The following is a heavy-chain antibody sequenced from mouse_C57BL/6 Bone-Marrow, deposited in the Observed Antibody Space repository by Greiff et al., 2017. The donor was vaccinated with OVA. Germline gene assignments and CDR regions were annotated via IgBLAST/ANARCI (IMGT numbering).Heavy chain of an antibody. D-gene: IGHD2-3*01. J-gene: IGHJ3*01. CDR2: IDPSDSYT. Sequence: QVHVKQPGAELVRPGTSVKLSCKASGYTFTSYWMHWVKQRPGQGLEWIGVIDPSDSYTNYNQKFKGKATLTVDTSSSTAYMQLSSLTSEDSAVDYCASEGYQAWFAYWGQGTLVTVSA. CDR3: ASEGYQAWFAY. CDR1: GYTFTSYW. V-gene: IGHV1-59*01.